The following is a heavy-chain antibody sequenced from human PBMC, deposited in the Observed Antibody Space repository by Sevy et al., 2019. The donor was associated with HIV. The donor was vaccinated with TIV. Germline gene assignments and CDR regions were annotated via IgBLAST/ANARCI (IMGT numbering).Heavy chain of an antibody. V-gene: IGHV4-59*01. CDR3: ARGGSVFYDFWSGIIMDV. CDR2: IYYSGST. Sequence: SETLSLTCTVSGGSISSYYWSWIRQPPGKGLEWIGYIYYSGSTNYNPSLKSRVTISVDKSKNQFSLKLSSVTAADTAVYYCARGGSVFYDFWSGIIMDVWGQGTTVTVSS. D-gene: IGHD3-3*01. CDR1: GGSISSYY. J-gene: IGHJ6*02.